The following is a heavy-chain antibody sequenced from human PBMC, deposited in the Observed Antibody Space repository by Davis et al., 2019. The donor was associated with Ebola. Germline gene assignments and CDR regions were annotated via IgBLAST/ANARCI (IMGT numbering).Heavy chain of an antibody. CDR1: GFTFSRNA. CDR3: AQDGYGTGGEHDY. CDR2: ISGSGGST. Sequence: GESLKISCAASGFTFSRNAMSWVRQAPGKGLEWVSAISGSGGSTYYADSVKGRFTISRDNSKNTLYLQMNSLRPEDTAVYYCAQDGYGTGGEHDYWGQGTLVTVSS. V-gene: IGHV3-23*01. J-gene: IGHJ4*02. D-gene: IGHD3-16*01.